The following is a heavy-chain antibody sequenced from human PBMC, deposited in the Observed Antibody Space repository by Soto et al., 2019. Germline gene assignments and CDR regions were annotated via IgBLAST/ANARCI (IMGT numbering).Heavy chain of an antibody. CDR2: IYYSGST. V-gene: IGHV4-30-4*01. J-gene: IGHJ5*02. D-gene: IGHD2-2*01. CDR3: ARDCISTSCYPWFDP. Sequence: PSETLSLTCTVSGGSISSGDYYWSWIRQPSGKGLEWIGYIYYSGSTYYNPSLKSRVTISVDTSKNQFSLKLSSVTAADTAVYYCARDCISTSCYPWFDPWGQGTLVTVSS. CDR1: GGSISSGDYY.